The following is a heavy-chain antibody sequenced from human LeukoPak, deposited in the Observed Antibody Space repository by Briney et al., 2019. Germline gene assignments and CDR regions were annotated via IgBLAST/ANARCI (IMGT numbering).Heavy chain of an antibody. CDR1: GDSLTNSPYY. V-gene: IGHV4-61*02. CDR3: ARGFSSAWYAEFFQH. Sequence: SETLSLTCTVSGDSLTNSPYYWSWIRQPAGKGLEWIGRIYSGGSTNYNPSLMSRVTMSIDTSKSQFSLKLTSVTAADTAVYYCARGFSSAWYAEFFQHWGQGTLVAVSS. J-gene: IGHJ1*01. D-gene: IGHD6-19*01. CDR2: IYSGGST.